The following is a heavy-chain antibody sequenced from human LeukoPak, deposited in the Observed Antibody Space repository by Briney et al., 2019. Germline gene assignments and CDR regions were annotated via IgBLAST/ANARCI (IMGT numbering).Heavy chain of an antibody. D-gene: IGHD3-16*01. Sequence: SETLSLTCTVSGGSISSYYWSWIRQPPGKGLEWIGYIYYSGSTNYNPSLKSRVTISVDTSKNQFSLKLSSVTAADTAVYYCARHRATLMVFVRYYFDYWGQGTLVTVSS. CDR3: ARHRATLMVFVRYYFDY. CDR2: IYYSGST. J-gene: IGHJ4*02. CDR1: GGSISSYY. V-gene: IGHV4-59*01.